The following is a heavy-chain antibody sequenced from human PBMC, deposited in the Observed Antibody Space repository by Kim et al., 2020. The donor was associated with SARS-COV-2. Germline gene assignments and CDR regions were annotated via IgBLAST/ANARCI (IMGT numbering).Heavy chain of an antibody. CDR3: ARHPTNYYGSGSPDY. Sequence: SETLSLTCTVSGGSISSSSYYWGWIRQPPGKGLEWIGSIYYSGSTYYNPSLKSRVTISVDTSKNQFSLKLSSVTAADTAVYYCARHPTNYYGSGSPDYWGQGTLVTVSS. CDR2: IYYSGST. J-gene: IGHJ4*02. CDR1: GGSISSSSYY. D-gene: IGHD3-10*01. V-gene: IGHV4-39*01.